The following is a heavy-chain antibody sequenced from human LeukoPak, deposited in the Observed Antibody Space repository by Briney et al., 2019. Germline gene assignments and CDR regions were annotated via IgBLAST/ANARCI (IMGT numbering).Heavy chain of an antibody. V-gene: IGHV3-7*03. Sequence: GGSLRLSRAASRFTFSSYWMSWVRQAPGKGGEWGANIKQDGSEKYYVDSLRGRVTISRDKAKNSLFLQMRSLRDEDTAVYFCARGVPSGVDYFDYWGRGTLVTVSS. J-gene: IGHJ4*02. D-gene: IGHD6-19*01. CDR2: IKQDGSEK. CDR3: ARGVPSGVDYFDY. CDR1: RFTFSSYW.